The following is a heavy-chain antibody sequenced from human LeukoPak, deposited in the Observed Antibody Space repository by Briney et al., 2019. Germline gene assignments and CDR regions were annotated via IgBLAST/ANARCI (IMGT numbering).Heavy chain of an antibody. CDR2: IYYSGST. Sequence: SETLSLTCTVSGGSVSSDSYYWSWIRQPPGKGLEWIGYIYYSGSTNYNPSLKSRVTISVDTSKNQFSLKLSSVTAADTAVYYCASESSGTFDYWGQGTLVTVSS. J-gene: IGHJ4*02. D-gene: IGHD6-6*01. V-gene: IGHV4-61*01. CDR3: ASESSGTFDY. CDR1: GGSVSSDSYY.